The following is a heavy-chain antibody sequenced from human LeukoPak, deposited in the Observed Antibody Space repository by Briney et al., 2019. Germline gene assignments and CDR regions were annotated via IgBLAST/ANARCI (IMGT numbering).Heavy chain of an antibody. CDR3: ARVSSGWYWNAFDI. Sequence: SETLSLTCTVSGGSISNYYWSCIRQPPGKGLEWIGYIYYSGSTNYNPSLKSRVTISVDTSKNQFSLKLSSVTAADTAVYYCARVSSGWYWNAFDIWGQGTMATVSS. D-gene: IGHD6-19*01. CDR2: IYYSGST. CDR1: GGSISNYY. V-gene: IGHV4-59*01. J-gene: IGHJ3*02.